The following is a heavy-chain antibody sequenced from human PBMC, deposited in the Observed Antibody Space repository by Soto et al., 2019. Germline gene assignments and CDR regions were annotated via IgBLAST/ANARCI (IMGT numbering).Heavy chain of an antibody. Sequence: HPGGSLRLSCAASGFTFTNYAMSWVRQAPGKGLEWVSAISGSGSSTYYADSVKGRFTISRDNSKNTLYLQMNSLRAEDTAVYYCAKDQYSGSPGKPDYWGQGTLVTVSS. D-gene: IGHD1-26*01. CDR2: ISGSGSST. J-gene: IGHJ4*02. V-gene: IGHV3-23*01. CDR1: GFTFTNYA. CDR3: AKDQYSGSPGKPDY.